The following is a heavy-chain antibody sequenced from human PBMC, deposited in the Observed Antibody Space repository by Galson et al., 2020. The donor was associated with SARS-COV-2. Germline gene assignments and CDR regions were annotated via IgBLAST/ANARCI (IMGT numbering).Heavy chain of an antibody. CDR1: GFTFSDYY. D-gene: IGHD3-9*01. CDR2: ISESGTIT. V-gene: IGHV3-11*01. Sequence: GESLKISCISSGFTFSDYYMSWIRQAPGKGLEWLSFISESGTITYYADSARGRFTISRDNARNSLYLQMNSLGADDTAVYYCVRDRPRYFGRAEYFEYWGQGSLVTVSS. J-gene: IGHJ1*01. CDR3: VRDRPRYFGRAEYFEY.